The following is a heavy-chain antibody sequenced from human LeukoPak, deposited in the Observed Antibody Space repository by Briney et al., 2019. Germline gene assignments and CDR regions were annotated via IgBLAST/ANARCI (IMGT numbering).Heavy chain of an antibody. D-gene: IGHD3-3*01. V-gene: IGHV1-18*01. Sequence: GASVKVSCKASGYTFINHGISWVRQAPGQGLEWLGWIGAYNGRTEYAPNFKDRVTMTTDTSTTTAYMELRSLTSDDTAVYYCGRWSPNPNDSWGQGTLVTVSS. CDR3: GRWSPNPNDS. CDR2: IGAYNGRT. CDR1: GYTFINHG. J-gene: IGHJ5*01.